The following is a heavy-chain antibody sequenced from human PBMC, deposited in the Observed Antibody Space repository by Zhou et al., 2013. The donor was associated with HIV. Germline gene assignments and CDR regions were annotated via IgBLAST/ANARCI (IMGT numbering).Heavy chain of an antibody. CDR2: IMPIFGVT. Sequence: QVQLVQSGAEVKKPGSSVKVSCKASGGAFSRYAVSWVRQAPGQGLEWMGRIMPIFGVTDYAQKFKGRVTITADKSTSTAYMELTTLGSGDTAVYFCARPLRGGDTWHYHSWGRGTSLTVSS. CDR3: ARPLRGGDTWHYHS. V-gene: IGHV1-69*04. CDR1: GGAFSRYA. D-gene: IGHD1-7*01. J-gene: IGHJ2*01.